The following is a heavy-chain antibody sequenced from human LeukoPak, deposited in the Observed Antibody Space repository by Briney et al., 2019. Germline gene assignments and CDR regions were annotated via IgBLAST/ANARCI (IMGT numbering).Heavy chain of an antibody. CDR1: GFTFSSYS. Sequence: PGGSLRLSCAASGFTFSSYSMNWVRQAPGKGLEWVSSISSSSTYIYYRDSVKGRFTISRDNAKNSLYLQLNSLRAEDTAVYYCARDFDILTHYAFDNWGQGSLVTVSP. D-gene: IGHD3-9*01. J-gene: IGHJ4*02. CDR3: ARDFDILTHYAFDN. CDR2: ISSSSTYI. V-gene: IGHV3-21*01.